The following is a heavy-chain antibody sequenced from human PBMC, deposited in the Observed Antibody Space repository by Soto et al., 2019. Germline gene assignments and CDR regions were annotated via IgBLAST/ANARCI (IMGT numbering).Heavy chain of an antibody. Sequence: GGSLRLSCAASGFTFSSYAMSWVRQAPGKGLEWVSAISGSGGSTYYADSVKGRFTISRDNSKNTLYLQMNRLRAEDPVVYYCAKDLEGVVVVAASWDYGGQGTLVTVSS. CDR1: GFTFSSYA. CDR3: AKDLEGVVVVAASWDY. V-gene: IGHV3-23*01. D-gene: IGHD2-15*01. J-gene: IGHJ4*02. CDR2: ISGSGGST.